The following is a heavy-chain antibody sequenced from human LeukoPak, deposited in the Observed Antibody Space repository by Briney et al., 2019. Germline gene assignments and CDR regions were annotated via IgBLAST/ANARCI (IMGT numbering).Heavy chain of an antibody. V-gene: IGHV5-51*01. CDR2: IYPGDSDI. CDR1: GYSFTKYW. CDR3: ARHFGYSGYDGDY. J-gene: IGHJ4*02. D-gene: IGHD5-12*01. Sequence: GGSLKISCKASGYSFTKYWIAWVRQMPGKGLEWMGIIYPGDSDIRYSPSFQGQVTISADKSISTAYLQWSSLKASDTAMYYCARHFGYSGYDGDYWGQGTLVTVSS.